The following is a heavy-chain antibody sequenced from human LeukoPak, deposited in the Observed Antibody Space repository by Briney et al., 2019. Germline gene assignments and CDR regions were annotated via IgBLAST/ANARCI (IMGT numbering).Heavy chain of an antibody. V-gene: IGHV1-69*13. Sequence: GASVTVSCKASGGTFSSYAISWVRQAPGQGLEWMGGIIPIFGTANYAQKLQGRVTITADESTSTAYMELSSLRSEDTAVYYCAREDSSSSVGYWGQGTLVTVSS. CDR3: AREDSSSSVGY. CDR2: IIPIFGTA. D-gene: IGHD6-6*01. J-gene: IGHJ4*02. CDR1: GGTFSSYA.